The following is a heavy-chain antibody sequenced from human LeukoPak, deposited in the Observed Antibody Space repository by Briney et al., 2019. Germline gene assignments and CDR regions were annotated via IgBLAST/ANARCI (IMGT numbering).Heavy chain of an antibody. CDR3: TAYCGGDCYHFDY. D-gene: IGHD2-21*02. Sequence: GGSLRLSCAASGFTFSGSAMHWVRQASGKGLEWVGRIRSKANSYATAYAASVKGRFTISRDDSKNTAYLQMNSLKTEDTAVYYCTAYCGGDCYHFDYWGQGTLVTVSS. CDR1: GFTFSGSA. CDR2: IRSKANSYAT. J-gene: IGHJ4*02. V-gene: IGHV3-73*01.